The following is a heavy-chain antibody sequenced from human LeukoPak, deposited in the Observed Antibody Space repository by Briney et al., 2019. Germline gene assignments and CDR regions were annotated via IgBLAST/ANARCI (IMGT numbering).Heavy chain of an antibody. CDR1: GITFSSYG. Sequence: PGGSLRLSCAASGITFSSYGMSWVRQAPGKGLEWVPSICSTGGTTYYADSVKGRFTISRDNSKNTLYLQMNSLRAEDTAIYYCAKNGDRGAYCTGGTCYPYFYYYMDVWGKGTTVTI. CDR3: AKNGDRGAYCTGGTCYPYFYYYMDV. V-gene: IGHV3-23*01. CDR2: ICSTGGTT. D-gene: IGHD2-15*01. J-gene: IGHJ6*03.